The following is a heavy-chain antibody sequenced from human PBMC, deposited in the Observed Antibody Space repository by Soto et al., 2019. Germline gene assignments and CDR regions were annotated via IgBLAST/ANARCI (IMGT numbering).Heavy chain of an antibody. Sequence: GGSLRLSCAASGFTFSSYDMHWVRQATGKGLEWVSAIGTAGDTYYPGSVKGRFTISRENAKNSLYLQMNSLRAGDTAGYYCARASSSSAFDIWGQGTMVTVSS. CDR3: ARASSSSAFDI. D-gene: IGHD6-6*01. J-gene: IGHJ3*02. V-gene: IGHV3-13*01. CDR2: IGTAGDT. CDR1: GFTFSSYD.